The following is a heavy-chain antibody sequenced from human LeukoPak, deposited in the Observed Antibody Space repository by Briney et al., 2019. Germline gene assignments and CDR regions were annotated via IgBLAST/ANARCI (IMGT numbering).Heavy chain of an antibody. V-gene: IGHV4-59*01. D-gene: IGHD3-9*01. J-gene: IGHJ4*02. Sequence: PSETLSLTCTVSGGSISIYYSSWIRQPPGKGLGWVGYIYYSGSPNYNPSLKSRVTISVDTSKNQFSLKLSSVTAADTAVYYCARSYYNILTGYGGNYFDYWGQGTLVTVSS. CDR2: IYYSGSP. CDR3: ARSYYNILTGYGGNYFDY. CDR1: GGSISIYY.